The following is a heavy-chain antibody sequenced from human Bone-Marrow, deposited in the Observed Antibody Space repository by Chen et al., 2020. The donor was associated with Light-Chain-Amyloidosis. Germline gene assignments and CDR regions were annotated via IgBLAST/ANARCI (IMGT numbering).Heavy chain of an antibody. CDR3: ARADYYDTSGTFFFDS. CDR1: GGSFSGYY. V-gene: IGHV4-34*07. Sequence: QVHLQQGDAGLVKPAETLSLTCAVYGGSFSGYYWNWIRQSPGKGLEWIGKVHSNGDTYYSPSRKSRVTISLDKSTNRFSLNLRSVAAADTGVYYCARADYYDTSGTFFFDSWSQGNLVTVSS. CDR2: VHSNGDT. D-gene: IGHD3-3*01. J-gene: IGHJ4*02.